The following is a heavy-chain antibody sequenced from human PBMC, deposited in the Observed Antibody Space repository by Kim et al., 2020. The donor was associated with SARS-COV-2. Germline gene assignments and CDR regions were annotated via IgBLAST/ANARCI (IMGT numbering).Heavy chain of an antibody. Sequence: YNPSHKSRVHISVDTSKNQFSLKLGSVTAADTAVYYCARGTMVRGETFDYWGQGTLVTVSS. J-gene: IGHJ4*02. V-gene: IGHV4-34*01. D-gene: IGHD3-10*01. CDR3: ARGTMVRGETFDY.